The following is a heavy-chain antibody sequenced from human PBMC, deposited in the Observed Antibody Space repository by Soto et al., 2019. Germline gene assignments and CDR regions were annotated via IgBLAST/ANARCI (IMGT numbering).Heavy chain of an antibody. Sequence: EVQLLESGGGLVQPGGSLRLSCAASGFTFSSYAMSWVRQAPGKGLEWVSAISGRGGSTYYADSVKGRFTISRDNSKNTLYLQMNSLRAEDTAVYYCAKGQRGVVVVASTLDYWGQGTLVTVSS. J-gene: IGHJ4*02. CDR2: ISGRGGST. V-gene: IGHV3-23*01. CDR1: GFTFSSYA. CDR3: AKGQRGVVVVASTLDY. D-gene: IGHD2-15*01.